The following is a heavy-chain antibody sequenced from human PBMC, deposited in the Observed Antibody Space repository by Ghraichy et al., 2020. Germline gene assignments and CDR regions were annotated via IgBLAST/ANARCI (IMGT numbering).Heavy chain of an antibody. V-gene: IGHV4-59*01. CDR1: GGSISSYY. CDR3: ARDRSVRDSSGYYYYYYGMDV. D-gene: IGHD3-22*01. Sequence: SETLSLTCTVSGGSISSYYWSWIRQPPGKGLEWIGYIYYSGSTNYNPSLKSRVTISVDTSKNQFSLKLSSVTAADTAVYYCARDRSVRDSSGYYYYYYGMDVWGQGTTVTVSS. J-gene: IGHJ6*02. CDR2: IYYSGST.